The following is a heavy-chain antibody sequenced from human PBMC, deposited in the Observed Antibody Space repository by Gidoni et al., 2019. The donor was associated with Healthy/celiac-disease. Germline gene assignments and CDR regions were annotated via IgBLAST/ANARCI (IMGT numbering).Heavy chain of an antibody. D-gene: IGHD6-6*01. V-gene: IGHV3-21*01. Sequence: EVQLVESGDGLVKPGGALRLSWEAYGFTFSRYSMNWVRQATGKGLEWVSAISISSSYIYYAYSVNGRFTISRDNAKNSLYLQMNSLRAEDTAVYYCATVKQLYSRSIPDFDYLGQGTLVTVSS. CDR2: ISISSSYI. J-gene: IGHJ4*02. CDR3: ATVKQLYSRSIPDFDY. CDR1: GFTFSRYS.